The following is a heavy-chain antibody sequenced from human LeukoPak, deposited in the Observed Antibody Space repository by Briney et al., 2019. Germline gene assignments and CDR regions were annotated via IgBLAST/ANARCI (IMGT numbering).Heavy chain of an antibody. Sequence: GGSLRLSCAASGFTFSSYEMNWLRQAPGKGLEWVSGLSTSGGSTYYADSVKGRFTISRDNSKNTLYLQMNSLRAEDTVVYYCGVYRSGWYYFDYWGQGTLVTVSS. CDR3: GVYRSGWYYFDY. V-gene: IGHV3-23*01. J-gene: IGHJ4*02. CDR1: GFTFSSYE. D-gene: IGHD6-19*01. CDR2: LSTSGGST.